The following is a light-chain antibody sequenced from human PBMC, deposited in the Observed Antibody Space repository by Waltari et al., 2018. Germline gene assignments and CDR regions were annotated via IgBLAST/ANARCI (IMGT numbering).Light chain of an antibody. Sequence: DIVLTQSPDSLAASPGGRPPINCKPTQSVLYSSNNKNYLAWYQQKPGQPPKLLIYWASTRESGVPDRFSGSGSGTDFTLTISSLQAEDVAVYYCQQYYSTPTFGPGTTVDIK. J-gene: IGKJ3*01. CDR1: QSVLYSSNNKNY. CDR3: QQYYSTPT. CDR2: WAS. V-gene: IGKV4-1*01.